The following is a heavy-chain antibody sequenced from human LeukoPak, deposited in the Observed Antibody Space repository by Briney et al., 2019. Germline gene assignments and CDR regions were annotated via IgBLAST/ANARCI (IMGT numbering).Heavy chain of an antibody. Sequence: GGSLRLSCAASGFTFSSYSMNWVGQAPGKGLEWVSSISSSSSYIYYADSVKGRFTISRDNAKNSLYLQMNSLRAEDTAVYYCARPNSGSYVGYFDYWGQGTLVTVSS. CDR3: ARPNSGSYVGYFDY. V-gene: IGHV3-21*01. J-gene: IGHJ4*02. CDR2: ISSSSSYI. CDR1: GFTFSSYS. D-gene: IGHD1-26*01.